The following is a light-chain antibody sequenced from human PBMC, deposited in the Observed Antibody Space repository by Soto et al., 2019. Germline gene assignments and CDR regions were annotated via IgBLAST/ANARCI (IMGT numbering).Light chain of an antibody. CDR1: SSDIGAYNY. Sequence: QSVLTQPDSVSGSPGQSITISCIGTSSDIGAYNYASWYQQHPGKAPKLIIYDVSNRPSGVSNRFSGSKSGYTASLTISRLQAEDEADYYCSSYSSTITRVFGTGTKVTVL. CDR2: DVS. V-gene: IGLV2-14*03. J-gene: IGLJ1*01. CDR3: SSYSSTITRV.